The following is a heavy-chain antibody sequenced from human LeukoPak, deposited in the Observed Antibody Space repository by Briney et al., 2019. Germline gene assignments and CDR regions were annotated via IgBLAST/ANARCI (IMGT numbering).Heavy chain of an antibody. J-gene: IGHJ3*01. CDR1: GLTLGTYW. CDR2: RNEDRSDE. D-gene: IGHD1-26*01. Sequence: GGSLRPSCVADGLTLGTYWMSWIRHAPGWEPEWVAERNEDRSDEYYLQSERGRFTVTRDNAQNTVFLQMTNLRADDTAVYYCARWKMELQRNAFDFWGQGTVVTVSS. V-gene: IGHV3-7*01. CDR3: ARWKMELQRNAFDF.